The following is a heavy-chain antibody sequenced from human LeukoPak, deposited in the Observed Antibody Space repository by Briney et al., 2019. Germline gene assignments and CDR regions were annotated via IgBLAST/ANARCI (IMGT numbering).Heavy chain of an antibody. CDR3: ARGDSGYYHY. CDR2: INHSGST. V-gene: IGHV4-34*01. J-gene: IGHJ4*02. Sequence: SETLSLTCAVYGGSFSGYYWSWIRQPPGKGLEWIGEINHSGSTNYNPSLKSRVTISVDTSKNQFSLKLSSVTAADTAVYYCARGDSGYYHYWGQGTLVTVSS. CDR1: GGSFSGYY. D-gene: IGHD3-22*01.